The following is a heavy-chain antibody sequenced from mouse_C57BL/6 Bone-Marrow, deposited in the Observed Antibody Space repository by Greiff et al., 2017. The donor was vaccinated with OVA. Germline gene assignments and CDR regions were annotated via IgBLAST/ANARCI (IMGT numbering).Heavy chain of an antibody. Sequence: QVQLKESGPGLVQPSQSLSITCTVSGFSLTSYGVHWVRQSPGKGLEWLGVIWSGGSTDYNAAFISRLSISKDNSKSQVFFNMNSLQADDTAISYCARMGYYGSSYDFAYGGQGTLVTGSA. V-gene: IGHV2-2*01. CDR3: ARMGYYGSSYDFAY. CDR1: GFSLTSYG. CDR2: IWSGGST. J-gene: IGHJ3*01. D-gene: IGHD1-1*01.